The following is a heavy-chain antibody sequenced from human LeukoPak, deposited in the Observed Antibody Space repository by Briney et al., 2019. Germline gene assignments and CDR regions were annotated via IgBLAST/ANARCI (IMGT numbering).Heavy chain of an antibody. CDR1: GGSISSGGYY. J-gene: IGHJ4*02. V-gene: IGHV4-31*03. CDR2: IYYSGST. D-gene: IGHD3-10*01. Sequence: SETLSITCTVSGGSISSGGYYWSWIRQHPGKGLEWIGYIYYSGSTYYNPSLKSRVTISVDTSKNQFSLKLSSVTAADTAVYYCARGPYGSGSYYIGYWGQGTLVTVSS. CDR3: ARGPYGSGSYYIGY.